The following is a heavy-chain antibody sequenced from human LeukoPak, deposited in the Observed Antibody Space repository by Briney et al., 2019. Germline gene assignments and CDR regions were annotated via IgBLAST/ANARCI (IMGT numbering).Heavy chain of an antibody. D-gene: IGHD4-17*01. CDR1: GFTFETYW. V-gene: IGHV3-74*01. Sequence: GGSLRLSCAASGFTFETYWMHWVRQAPGKGLVWVSCISGDGSTTNYADSVKGRFTISRDNAKNILYLQMNSLSAEDTAVYYCARDEPTVTTGPPVGSWGQGTLVTVSS. CDR2: ISGDGSTT. J-gene: IGHJ5*02. CDR3: ARDEPTVTTGPPVGS.